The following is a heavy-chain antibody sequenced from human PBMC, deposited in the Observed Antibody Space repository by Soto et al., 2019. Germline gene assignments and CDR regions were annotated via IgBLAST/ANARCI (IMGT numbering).Heavy chain of an antibody. Sequence: GASVKVSCKASGYTFTNYAIDWVRPAPGQRLEWMGWINAGNGNTKYSQKFLGRVTITRDTSASTAYMELSSLRSEDTAVYYCARDMGFGLSDYWGQGILVTVSS. CDR2: INAGNGNT. CDR3: ARDMGFGLSDY. CDR1: GYTFTNYA. J-gene: IGHJ4*02. D-gene: IGHD3-10*01. V-gene: IGHV1-3*01.